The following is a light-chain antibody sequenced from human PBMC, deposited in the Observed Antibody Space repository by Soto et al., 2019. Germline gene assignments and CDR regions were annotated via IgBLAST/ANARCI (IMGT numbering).Light chain of an antibody. CDR3: QQRYSLPRT. CDR2: AAS. Sequence: DIQMTQSQSSLSASVGDRVTITCRASQSVSGSFSWYQQKPGKAPNLLIYAASSLQSAAASRFSGSGSGTDFTLTISTLQPEDFATYYFQQRYSLPRTFGQGTKVEVK. J-gene: IGKJ1*01. CDR1: QSVSGS. V-gene: IGKV1-39*01.